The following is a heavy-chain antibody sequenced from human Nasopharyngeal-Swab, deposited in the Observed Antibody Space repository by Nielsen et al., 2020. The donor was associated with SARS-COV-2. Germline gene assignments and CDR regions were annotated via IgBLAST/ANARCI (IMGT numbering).Heavy chain of an antibody. CDR3: ARNGENAFDI. CDR2: IYYSGST. Sequence: LETLSLTCTVSGGSISSYYWSWIRQPPGKGLEWIGYIYYSGSTNYNPSLKSRVTISVDTSKNQFSLKLSSVTAADTAVYYCARNGENAFDIWGQGTMVTVSS. CDR1: GGSISSYY. J-gene: IGHJ3*02. V-gene: IGHV4-59*01. D-gene: IGHD1-1*01.